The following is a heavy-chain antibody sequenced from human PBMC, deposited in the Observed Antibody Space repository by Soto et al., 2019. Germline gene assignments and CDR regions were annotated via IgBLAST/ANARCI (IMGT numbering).Heavy chain of an antibody. V-gene: IGHV4-31*03. J-gene: IGHJ5*02. CDR1: GGSVSSGGYY. Sequence: TLSLTCTVSGGSVSSGGYYWSWIRQHPGKGLDWIGYIYDSGSTYYNPSLKSRVIISIDKSKNQFSLELSSVAAADTAVYYCARDLGSMVRKDMPDSWFDPWGQGTLVTVLL. CDR3: ARDLGSMVRKDMPDSWFDP. D-gene: IGHD3-10*01. CDR2: IYDSGST.